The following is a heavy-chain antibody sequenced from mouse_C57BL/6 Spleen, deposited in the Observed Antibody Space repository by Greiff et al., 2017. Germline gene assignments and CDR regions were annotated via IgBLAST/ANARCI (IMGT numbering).Heavy chain of an antibody. Sequence: QVQLQQPGAELVRPGSSVKLSCKASGYTFTSYWMHWVKQRPIQGLEWIGNIDPSDSETHYNQKFKDKATLTVDKSSSTAYMQLSSLTSEDSAVYYCARWMHYGSSYGYFDVWGTGTTVTVSS. J-gene: IGHJ1*03. D-gene: IGHD1-1*01. CDR3: ARWMHYGSSYGYFDV. CDR2: IDPSDSET. CDR1: GYTFTSYW. V-gene: IGHV1-52*01.